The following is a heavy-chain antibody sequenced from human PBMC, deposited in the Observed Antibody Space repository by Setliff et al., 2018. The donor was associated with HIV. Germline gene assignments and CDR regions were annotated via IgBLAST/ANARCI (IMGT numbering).Heavy chain of an antibody. Sequence: SETLSLTCIVSGASISSNTWSWIRQAPGKGLQWIGFIYNSVTTNYNPSLKSRVTISLDTSKNQFSLKLTSVTAADTAVYYCARGGTSSNWFGPWGQGTLVTVSS. CDR2: IYNSVTT. V-gene: IGHV4-59*01. CDR1: GASISSNT. D-gene: IGHD2-2*01. J-gene: IGHJ5*02. CDR3: ARGGTSSNWFGP.